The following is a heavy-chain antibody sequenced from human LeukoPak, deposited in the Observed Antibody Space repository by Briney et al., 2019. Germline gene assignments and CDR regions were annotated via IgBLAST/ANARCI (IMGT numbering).Heavy chain of an antibody. V-gene: IGHV3-20*04. CDR1: GFTFSTYW. Sequence: GGSLRLSCAASGFTFSTYWMHWVRQAPGKGLEWVSGINWNGGNTGYGDSVKGRFTISRDNAKNSLYLQMNSLRAEDTALYYCAGGDRNGWYFDYWGQGTLVTVFS. J-gene: IGHJ4*02. CDR3: AGGDRNGWYFDY. D-gene: IGHD6-19*01. CDR2: INWNGGNT.